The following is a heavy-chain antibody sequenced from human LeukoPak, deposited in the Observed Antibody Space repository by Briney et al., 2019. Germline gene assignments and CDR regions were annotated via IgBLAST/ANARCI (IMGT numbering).Heavy chain of an antibody. V-gene: IGHV5-51*01. CDR2: IYPGDSDT. D-gene: IGHD3-22*01. CDR3: ARVRGYYFDSSGPYFDY. J-gene: IGHJ4*02. Sequence: GESLKISCKGSGYTFTSYWIGWVRQMPGKGLEWMGIIYPGDSDTRYSPSFQGQVTISADKSISTAYLQWSSLKASDTAMYYCARVRGYYFDSSGPYFDYWGQGTLVTVSS. CDR1: GYTFTSYW.